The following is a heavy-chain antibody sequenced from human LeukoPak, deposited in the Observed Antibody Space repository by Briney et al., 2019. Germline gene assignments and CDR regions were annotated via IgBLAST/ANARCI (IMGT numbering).Heavy chain of an antibody. CDR2: INPNSGGT. CDR1: GYTFTGYY. J-gene: IGHJ4*02. D-gene: IGHD2-2*01. CDR3: ARGGHTVIVVVPAAVDY. V-gene: IGHV1-2*02. Sequence: ASVKVSCKASGYTFTGYYMHWVRQAPGQGLEWMGWINPNSGGTNYAQKFQGRVTMTRDTSISTAYMELSRLRSDDTAVYYCARGGHTVIVVVPAAVDYWGQGTLVTVSS.